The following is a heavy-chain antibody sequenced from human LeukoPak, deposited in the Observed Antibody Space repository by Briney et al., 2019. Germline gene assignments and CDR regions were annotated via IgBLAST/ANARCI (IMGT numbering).Heavy chain of an antibody. CDR3: ATQTQYGSSYDY. J-gene: IGHJ4*02. D-gene: IGHD6-6*01. Sequence: SQTLSLTCTVSGGSISSGGYYWSWIRQPPGKGLEWIGYIYHSGRTYYNPSLKSRVTISVDRSKNQFSLKLSSVTAADTAVYYCATQTQYGSSYDYWGQGTLVTVSS. V-gene: IGHV4-30-2*01. CDR2: IYHSGRT. CDR1: GGSISSGGYY.